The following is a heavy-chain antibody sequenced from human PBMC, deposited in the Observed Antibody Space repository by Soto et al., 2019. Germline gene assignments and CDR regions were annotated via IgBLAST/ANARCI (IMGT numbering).Heavy chain of an antibody. J-gene: IGHJ6*02. CDR3: ATLPLWFGELLNYYYYGMDV. Sequence: ASVKVSCKASGGTFRSFAISWVRQAPGKGLERMGGFDPEDGETIYAQKFQGRVTMTEDTSTDTAYMELSSLRSEDTAVYYCATLPLWFGELLNYYYYGMDVWGQGTTVTVSS. D-gene: IGHD3-10*01. CDR1: GGTFRSFA. V-gene: IGHV1-24*01. CDR2: FDPEDGET.